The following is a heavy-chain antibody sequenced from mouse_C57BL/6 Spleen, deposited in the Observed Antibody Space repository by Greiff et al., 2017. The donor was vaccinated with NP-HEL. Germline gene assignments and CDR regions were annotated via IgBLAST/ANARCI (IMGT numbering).Heavy chain of an antibody. CDR3: ARSSSYGYFDY. J-gene: IGHJ2*01. V-gene: IGHV1-54*01. D-gene: IGHD1-1*01. CDR2: INPGSGGT. CDR1: GYAFTNYL. Sequence: QVQLKESGAELVRPGTSVKVSCKASGYAFTNYLIEWVKQRPGQGLEWIGVINPGSGGTNYNEKFKGKATLTADNSSSTAYMQLSSLTSEDSAVYFCARSSSYGYFDYWGQGTTLTVSS.